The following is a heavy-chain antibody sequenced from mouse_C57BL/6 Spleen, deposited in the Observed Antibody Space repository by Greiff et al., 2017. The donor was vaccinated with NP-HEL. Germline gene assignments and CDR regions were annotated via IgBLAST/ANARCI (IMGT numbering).Heavy chain of an antibody. CDR1: GYSITSGYD. CDR2: ISYSGST. Sequence: EVQLVESGPGMVKPSQSLSLTCTVTGYSITSGYDWHWIRHFPGNQLEWMGYISYSGSTNYNASLKSRMSITHDTSKNHFFLKLNSVTTEDTATYYCARGGGSGPWYFDVWGTGTTVTVSS. D-gene: IGHD1-1*01. V-gene: IGHV3-1*01. CDR3: ARGGGSGPWYFDV. J-gene: IGHJ1*03.